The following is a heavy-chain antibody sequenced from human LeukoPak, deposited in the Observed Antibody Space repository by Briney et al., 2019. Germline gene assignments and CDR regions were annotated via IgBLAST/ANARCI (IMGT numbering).Heavy chain of an antibody. Sequence: ASVKVSCKASGYTFTSYDINWVRQATGQGFEWMGWMNANSGNTGYAQKFQGRVTMTRNTSISTAYMELSSLRSEDTAVYYCARGPGALGGRKYCSGGSCYSGGWFDPWGQGTLVTVSS. CDR1: GYTFTSYD. J-gene: IGHJ5*02. D-gene: IGHD2-15*01. CDR3: ARGPGALGGRKYCSGGSCYSGGWFDP. CDR2: MNANSGNT. V-gene: IGHV1-8*01.